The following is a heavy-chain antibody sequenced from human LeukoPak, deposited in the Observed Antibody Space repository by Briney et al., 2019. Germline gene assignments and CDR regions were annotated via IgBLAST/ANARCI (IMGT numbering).Heavy chain of an antibody. J-gene: IGHJ5*02. CDR1: GGTFSSYA. V-gene: IGHV1-69*13. D-gene: IGHD2-2*01. CDR2: IIPIFGTA. CDR3: ARGRYCSSTSCLNWFDT. Sequence: ASVKVSCKASGGTFSSYAISWVRQAPGQGLEWMGGIIPIFGTANYAQKFQGRVTITADESTSTAYMELSSLRSEDTAVYYCARGRYCSSTSCLNWFDTWGQGTLVTVSS.